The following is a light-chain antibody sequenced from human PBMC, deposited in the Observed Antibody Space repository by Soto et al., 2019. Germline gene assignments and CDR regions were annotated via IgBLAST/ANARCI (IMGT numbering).Light chain of an antibody. J-gene: IGKJ1*01. V-gene: IGKV1-5*01. CDR2: DAS. CDR1: QSISSW. CDR3: QQYNSYWT. Sequence: DIQMTQSPSTLYASVGDRVTITCRASQSISSWLAWYQQKPGKAPKLLIYDASSLESGVPSRFSGSGSGTEFTLTISSLQPDVFATYYCQQYNSYWTFGQGTKVEIK.